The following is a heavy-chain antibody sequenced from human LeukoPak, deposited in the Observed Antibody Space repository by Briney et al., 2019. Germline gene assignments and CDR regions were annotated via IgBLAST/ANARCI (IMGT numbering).Heavy chain of an antibody. V-gene: IGHV3-48*03. CDR1: GFTISSYE. CDR2: ISSSGTTM. D-gene: IGHD2-21*01. Sequence: GGSLRLSCEASGFTISSYEMSWVRHAPGQGLEWVSYISSSGTTMFYSGSVKGRFTISRDSAKNSLYLQMNSLRVEDTAIYYCARDYSVPGDGLDPWGQGTLVTVSS. J-gene: IGHJ5*02. CDR3: ARDYSVPGDGLDP.